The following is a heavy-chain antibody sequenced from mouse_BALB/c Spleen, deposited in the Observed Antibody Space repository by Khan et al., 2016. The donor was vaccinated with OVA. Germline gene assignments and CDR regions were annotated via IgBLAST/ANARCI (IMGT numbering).Heavy chain of an antibody. CDR3: SRDELSYYLSYFDS. CDR1: GYLITSGCY. V-gene: IGHV3-6*02. CDR2: ISYDGNN. J-gene: IGHJ2*02. D-gene: IGHD1-1*01. Sequence: EVQLQESGPGLVKPSQSLSLTCSVTGYLITSGCYWNWIRQFPGNKLEWMGHISYDGNNNYNPSHKNQISITRDTSKKEFFMRLNSVTAEDKDTYDCSRDELSYYLSYFDSFGQVPSLTFSS.